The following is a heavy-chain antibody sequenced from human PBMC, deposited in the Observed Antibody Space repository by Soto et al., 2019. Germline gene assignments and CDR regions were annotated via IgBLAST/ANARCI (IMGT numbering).Heavy chain of an antibody. V-gene: IGHV1-18*01. CDR2: VRGANGHT. J-gene: IGHJ5*02. D-gene: IGHD1-26*01. Sequence: QVQLVQSGAEVKKPGASVKVSCKASGYTFTTHGISWVRQVPGQGLEWMGWVRGANGHTNYAQSLQGRVTMNTDTSTDTDYMEPRSQRSDYNAVYYCARDIWYSRSGTCYPEWFDPWGQGTLVTVSS. CDR1: GYTFTTHG. CDR3: ARDIWYSRSGTCYPEWFDP.